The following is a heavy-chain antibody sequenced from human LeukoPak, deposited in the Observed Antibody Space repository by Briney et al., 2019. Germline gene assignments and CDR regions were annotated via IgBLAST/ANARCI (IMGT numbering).Heavy chain of an antibody. J-gene: IGHJ4*02. V-gene: IGHV4-31*03. CDR3: ARGQDAFKTGY. D-gene: IGHD5-24*01. CDR1: GGPLTIGYYY. Sequence: PSETLSLTCTVSGGPLTIGYYYWTWLRQHPGKGLERIGYIHPSGITDYNPSLQSRVTMSLDTSQNQFSLRLTSLTAADTAIYYCARGQDAFKTGYWGQGTLVTVSS. CDR2: IHPSGIT.